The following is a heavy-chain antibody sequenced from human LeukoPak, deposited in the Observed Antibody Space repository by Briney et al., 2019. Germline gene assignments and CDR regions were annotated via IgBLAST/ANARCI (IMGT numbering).Heavy chain of an antibody. CDR2: INHSAST. V-gene: IGHV4-34*01. D-gene: IGHD4-11*01. J-gene: IGHJ5*02. CDR1: GVSFSGYY. CDR3: ASGTVTRGWFDP. Sequence: SETLSLTCAVYGVSFSGYYWSWIRQPPGKGLEWHGEINHSASTNYNPSLKSRVTISVDTSKNQFSLKLSSVTAADTAVYYCASGTVTRGWFDPWGQGTLVTVSS.